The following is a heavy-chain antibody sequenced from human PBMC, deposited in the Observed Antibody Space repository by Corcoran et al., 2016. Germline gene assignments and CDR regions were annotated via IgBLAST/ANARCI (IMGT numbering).Heavy chain of an antibody. D-gene: IGHD3-22*01. J-gene: IGHJ5*02. CDR3: ARDSSGYGFFWFDP. Sequence: EVQLVESGGGVVRPGGSLRLSCAASGFTFDDYGMRWVRQAPGKGMEWVAGINWNGGSTGYADSVKGRFPISRDNAKNYLYLQMNSLRAEDTALDHCARDSSGYGFFWFDPWGQGTLVTVSS. V-gene: IGHV3-20*01. CDR1: GFTFDDYG. CDR2: INWNGGST.